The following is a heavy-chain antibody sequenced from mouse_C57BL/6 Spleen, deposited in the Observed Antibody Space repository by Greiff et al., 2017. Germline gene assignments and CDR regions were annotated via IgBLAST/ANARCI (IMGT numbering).Heavy chain of an antibody. V-gene: IGHV1-59*01. Sequence: VQLQQPGAELVRPGTSVKLSCKASGYTFTSYWMHWVKQRPGHGLEWIGVIDPSDSYTNYNQKFKGKATLTVDTSSSTAYMQLSSLTTEDSAVYDCARNDGYPYYFDYWGQGTTLTVSS. CDR1: GYTFTSYW. CDR2: IDPSDSYT. D-gene: IGHD2-3*01. CDR3: ARNDGYPYYFDY. J-gene: IGHJ2*01.